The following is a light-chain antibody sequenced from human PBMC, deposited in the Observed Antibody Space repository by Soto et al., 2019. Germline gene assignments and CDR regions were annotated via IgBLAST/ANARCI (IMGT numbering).Light chain of an antibody. CDR2: GAS. J-gene: IGKJ1*01. CDR3: QQYNNWPWT. CDR1: QSVSSN. Sequence: EIVMTQSPATLSVSPGERATLSCRASQSVSSNLAWHQQKPGQAPRLLIYGASTRATGIPARFGGSRSGTEFTLTISSLQSEDFAVYYCQQYNNWPWTFGQGTKVEIK. V-gene: IGKV3-15*01.